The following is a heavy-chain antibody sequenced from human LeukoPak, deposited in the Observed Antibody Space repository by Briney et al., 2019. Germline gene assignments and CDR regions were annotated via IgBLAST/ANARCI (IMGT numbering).Heavy chain of an antibody. J-gene: IGHJ5*02. CDR1: GGTFSSYA. Sequence: SVKVSCKASGGTFSSYAISWVRQAPGQGLEWMGGIIPIFGTANYAQKFQGRVTITTDESTSTAYMELGSLRSEDTAVYYCARDRYSSSPGWFDPWGQGTLVTVSS. CDR2: IIPIFGTA. V-gene: IGHV1-69*05. CDR3: ARDRYSSSPGWFDP. D-gene: IGHD6-6*01.